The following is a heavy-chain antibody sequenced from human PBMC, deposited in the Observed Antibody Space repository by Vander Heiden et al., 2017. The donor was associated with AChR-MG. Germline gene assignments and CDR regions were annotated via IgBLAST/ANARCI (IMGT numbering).Heavy chain of an antibody. D-gene: IGHD3-22*01. CDR2: IYHSGST. V-gene: IGHV4-30-2*01. CDR3: ARVNYYDSSGYYYGGMNAFDI. J-gene: IGHJ3*02. CDR1: GGSISSGGYS. Sequence: QLQLQESGSGLVKPSQTLSLTCAVSGGSISSGGYSWSWIRQPPGKGLEWIGYIYHSGSTYYNPSLRSRVTIAVDRSKNQFSLKLSSVTAADTAVYYCARVNYYDSSGYYYGGMNAFDIWGQGTMVTVSS.